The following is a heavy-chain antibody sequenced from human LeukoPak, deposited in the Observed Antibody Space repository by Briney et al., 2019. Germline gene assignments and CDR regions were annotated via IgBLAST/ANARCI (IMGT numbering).Heavy chain of an antibody. J-gene: IGHJ4*02. D-gene: IGHD6-19*01. Sequence: PGGSLRLSCAASGFTFSNFLMTWVRQAPGKGLEWVSSINSGGGTRHYADSVKGRFTISRDNSKNTLYLQMSSLRAEDTAIYYCAKDPPMAVAVFDYWGQGTLVTVSS. CDR1: GFTFSNFL. CDR3: AKDPPMAVAVFDY. V-gene: IGHV3-23*01. CDR2: INSGGGTR.